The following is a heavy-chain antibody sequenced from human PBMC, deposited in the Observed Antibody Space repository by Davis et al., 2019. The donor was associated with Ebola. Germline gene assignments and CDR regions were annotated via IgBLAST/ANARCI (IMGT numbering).Heavy chain of an antibody. V-gene: IGHV7-4-1*02. CDR2: INTDTGNP. J-gene: IGHJ4*02. CDR1: GYTLTNYP. D-gene: IGHD3-16*01. CDR3: AGGNSADKIDY. Sequence: ASVTVSRKASGYTLTNYPIDWVRQAPGQGLEWMGWINTDTGNPTYAQAFTGRFVFSLDTSVNTAYLQINSLRAEDTALYYCAGGNSADKIDYWGQGTLVTVSS.